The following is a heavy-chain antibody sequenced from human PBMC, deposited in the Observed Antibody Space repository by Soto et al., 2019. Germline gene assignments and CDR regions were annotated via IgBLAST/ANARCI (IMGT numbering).Heavy chain of an antibody. D-gene: IGHD3-22*01. V-gene: IGHV3-30-3*01. CDR1: GFTFSSYA. Sequence: GGSLRLSCAASGFTFSSYAMHWVRQAPGKGLERVAVISYDGSNKYYADSVKGRFTISRDNSKNTLYLQMNSLRAEDTAVYYCASSLVGVIDYYYYGMDVRGQGTTGTVS. CDR3: ASSLVGVIDYYYYGMDV. J-gene: IGHJ6*02. CDR2: ISYDGSNK.